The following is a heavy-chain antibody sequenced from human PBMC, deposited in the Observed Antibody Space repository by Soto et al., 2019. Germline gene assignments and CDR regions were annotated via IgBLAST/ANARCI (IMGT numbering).Heavy chain of an antibody. CDR2: NYYSGIT. Sequence: QVQLQESGPGLVKPSQTLSLTCTVSGGSISSGGYYWTWIRQHPGKGLEWIGYNYYSGITYYNPSLKRPVTISLATSKNKFSLKLSSVTAADTAVYYCARGSSIAGLYYGMDVWGQGTTVTVSS. V-gene: IGHV4-31*01. CDR3: ARGSSIAGLYYGMDV. CDR1: GGSISSGGYY. J-gene: IGHJ6*02. D-gene: IGHD6-6*01.